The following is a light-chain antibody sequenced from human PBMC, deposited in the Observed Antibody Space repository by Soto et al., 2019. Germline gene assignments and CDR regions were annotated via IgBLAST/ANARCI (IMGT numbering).Light chain of an antibody. CDR2: GAS. Sequence: EVVLMQSPDTLSLSPGERATLSCRASESISSHYIAWYQHKPGQALRLLIFGASTRATGIPDRFSGSWSGTDFTLTISRLEPEDFAMYYCQNFGDSPFTFGPGTKVDIK. V-gene: IGKV3-20*01. CDR1: ESISSHY. J-gene: IGKJ3*01. CDR3: QNFGDSPFT.